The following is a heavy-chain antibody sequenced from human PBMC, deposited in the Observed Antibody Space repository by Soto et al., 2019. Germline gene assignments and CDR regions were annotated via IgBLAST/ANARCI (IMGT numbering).Heavy chain of an antibody. CDR1: GGSISSGGYY. J-gene: IGHJ3*02. Sequence: QVQLQESGPGLVKPSQTLSLTCTVSGGSISSGGYYWSWIRQHPGKGLEWIGYIYYSGSTYYNPSLKSRVTISVDTPKNQFSLKLSSVTAADTAVYYCARGDYYYGSGSYPPDAFDIWGQGTMVTVSS. D-gene: IGHD3-10*01. V-gene: IGHV4-31*03. CDR2: IYYSGST. CDR3: ARGDYYYGSGSYPPDAFDI.